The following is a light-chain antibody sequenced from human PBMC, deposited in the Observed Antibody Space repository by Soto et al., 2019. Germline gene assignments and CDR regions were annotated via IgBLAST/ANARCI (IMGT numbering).Light chain of an antibody. CDR1: QDINNY. CDR3: QQRSNWPPT. J-gene: IGKJ3*01. V-gene: IGKV1-33*01. Sequence: DIQMTQSPSSLSASVGDRVTITCQASQDINNYLNWYQQKPGKAPKLLIFDATNLETGVPSRFSGGGSRTHFSFTISSLQPEDFATYYCQQRSNWPPTFGPGTKVDIK. CDR2: DAT.